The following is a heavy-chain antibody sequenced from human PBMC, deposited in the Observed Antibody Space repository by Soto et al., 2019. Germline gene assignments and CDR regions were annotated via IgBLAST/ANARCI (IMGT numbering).Heavy chain of an antibody. CDR1: GGSISSYY. J-gene: IGHJ4*02. Sequence: SETLSLTCTVSGGSISSYYWSWIRQPPGKGLEWIGCIYYSGSSNYNPSLKSRVTISVDTSKNQFSLKLSSVTAADTAVYYCARWLRPYYLAYWGQGTLVTVYS. CDR3: ARWLRPYYLAY. D-gene: IGHD5-12*01. CDR2: IYYSGSS. V-gene: IGHV4-59*01.